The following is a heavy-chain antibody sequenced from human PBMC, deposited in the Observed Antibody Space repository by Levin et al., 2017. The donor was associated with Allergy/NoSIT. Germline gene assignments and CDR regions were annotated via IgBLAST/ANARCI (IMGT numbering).Heavy chain of an antibody. CDR3: ARPYNYYDSSGYYPYAFDS. CDR2: IIPIFGTA. CDR1: GGTFSSYA. V-gene: IGHV1-69*13. Sequence: SVKVSCKASGGTFSSYAISWVRQAPGQGLEWMGGIIPIFGTANYAQKFQGRVTITADESTSTAYMELSSLRSEDTAVYYCARPYNYYDSSGYYPYAFDSWGQGSMVTVSS. J-gene: IGHJ3*02. D-gene: IGHD3-22*01.